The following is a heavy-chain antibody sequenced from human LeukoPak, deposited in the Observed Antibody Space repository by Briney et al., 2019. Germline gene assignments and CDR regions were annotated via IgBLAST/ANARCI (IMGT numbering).Heavy chain of an antibody. D-gene: IGHD3-10*01. Sequence: GGSLRLSCVASGFKFSTYGMHWVRQPPGKGLEWVAVISYDGRNHSYADAVKGRFTISRDNSKNTQYLQMNSLRAEDTALYYCAKDLRVHWGQGTLVTVSS. V-gene: IGHV3-30*18. CDR3: AKDLRVH. CDR2: ISYDGRNH. J-gene: IGHJ4*02. CDR1: GFKFSTYG.